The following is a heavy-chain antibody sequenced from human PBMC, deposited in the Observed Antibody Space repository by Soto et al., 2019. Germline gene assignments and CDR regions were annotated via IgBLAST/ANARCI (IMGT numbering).Heavy chain of an antibody. CDR3: ATSRGWQQLVLDAFDI. CDR2: VSGSGGST. J-gene: IGHJ3*02. D-gene: IGHD6-13*01. CDR1: GFTFSSYA. Sequence: GGSLRLSCAASGFTFSSYAMSWVRQAPGKGLEWVSAVSGSGGSTYYADSVKGRFTISRDNSKNTLYLQMNSLRAEDTAVYYCATSRGWQQLVLDAFDIWGQGTMVTVSS. V-gene: IGHV3-23*01.